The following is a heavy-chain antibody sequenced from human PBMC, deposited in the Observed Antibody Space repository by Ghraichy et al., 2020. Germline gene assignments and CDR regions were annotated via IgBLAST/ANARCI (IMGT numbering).Heavy chain of an antibody. Sequence: GGSLRLSCAASGFTFSSYAMSWVRQAPGKGLEWVSAISGSGGSTYYADSVKGRFTISRDNSKNTLYLQMNSLRAEDTAVYYCAKDGLYYYDSSGYWDYWGQGTLVTVSS. V-gene: IGHV3-23*01. CDR3: AKDGLYYYDSSGYWDY. CDR2: ISGSGGST. D-gene: IGHD3-22*01. CDR1: GFTFSSYA. J-gene: IGHJ4*02.